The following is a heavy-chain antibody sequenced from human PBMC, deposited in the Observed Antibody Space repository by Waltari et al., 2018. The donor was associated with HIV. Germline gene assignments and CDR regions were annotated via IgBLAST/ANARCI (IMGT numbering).Heavy chain of an antibody. D-gene: IGHD3-10*01. V-gene: IGHV3-7*01. CDR1: GFTFSSYW. CDR2: IKQDGSEK. Sequence: EVQLVESGGGLVQPGGSLRLSCAASGFTFSSYWMSWVRQAPGKGLEWVANIKQDGSEKYYVDSVKGRFTISRDNAKNSLYLQMNSLRAEDTAVYYCARGGSIWFGELVGWGQGTLVTVSS. J-gene: IGHJ4*02. CDR3: ARGGSIWFGELVG.